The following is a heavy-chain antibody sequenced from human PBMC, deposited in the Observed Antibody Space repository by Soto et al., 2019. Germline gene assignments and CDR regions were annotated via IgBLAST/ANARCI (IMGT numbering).Heavy chain of an antibody. CDR2: IKGDVSST. J-gene: IGHJ6*03. D-gene: IGHD3-10*01. CDR3: ARGAGGYYYRDV. CDR1: GFTFSNYW. Sequence: EVQLVESGGELVQPGGSLRLSCAASGFTFSNYWMHWVRQVPGKGPVWVSRIKGDVSSTNYADSVKGRFTISRDNAKSTLYLQMNSLRAEDTAVYYCARGAGGYYYRDVWGNGTTVTVSS. V-gene: IGHV3-74*01.